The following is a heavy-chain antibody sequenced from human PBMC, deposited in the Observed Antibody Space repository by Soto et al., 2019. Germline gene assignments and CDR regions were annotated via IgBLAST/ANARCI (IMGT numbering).Heavy chain of an antibody. D-gene: IGHD1-26*01. J-gene: IGHJ4*02. CDR1: GYKFNIYW. Sequence: GESLKISCQGSGYKFNIYWIAWVRQMPGKGLEWMGVIHPSDSDTTYSPSFQGHVTFSVDKSNSTAYVQWSSLKASDTAMYFCARRVGGLQHLDYWGQGTLVTVSS. CDR2: IHPSDSDT. CDR3: ARRVGGLQHLDY. V-gene: IGHV5-51*01.